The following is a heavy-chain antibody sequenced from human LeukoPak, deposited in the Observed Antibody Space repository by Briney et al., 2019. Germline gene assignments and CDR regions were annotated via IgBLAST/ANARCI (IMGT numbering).Heavy chain of an antibody. J-gene: IGHJ4*02. CDR2: IYPGDSET. V-gene: IGHV5-51*01. Sequence: GESLKISCQGSGYSFTNYWIGWVRQMPGKGLEWMGIIYPGDSETRYSPSFQGQLAIAADKSISTAYLQWSSLKASDTASYYCASLLLGLCSGNDCPFDYWGQGTLVSVPS. D-gene: IGHD2-15*01. CDR1: GYSFTNYW. CDR3: ASLLLGLCSGNDCPFDY.